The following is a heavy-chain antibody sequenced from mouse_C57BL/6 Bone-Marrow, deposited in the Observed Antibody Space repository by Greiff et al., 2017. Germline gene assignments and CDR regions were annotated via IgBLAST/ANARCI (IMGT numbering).Heavy chain of an antibody. V-gene: IGHV1-69*01. J-gene: IGHJ2*01. CDR2: IDPSDSYT. D-gene: IGHD2-3*01. CDR1: GYTFTSYW. Sequence: VQLQQPGAELVMPGASVKLSCKASGYTFTSYWMHWVKQRPGQGLEWIGEIDPSDSYTNYNQKFTGKSTLTVDKSSSPAYMQLSSLTSEDSAVYYCAREYGYYYVVDYWGQGTTLTVSS. CDR3: AREYGYYYVVDY.